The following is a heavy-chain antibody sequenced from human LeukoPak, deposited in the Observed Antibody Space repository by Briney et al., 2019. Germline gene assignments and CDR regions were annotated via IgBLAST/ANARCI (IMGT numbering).Heavy chain of an antibody. V-gene: IGHV3-23*01. CDR2: ISGSGGRT. CDR1: GFTFSRCG. D-gene: IGHD3-10*01. J-gene: IGHJ4*02. Sequence: GGSLRLSCGASGFTFSRCGMSWVRQAPGKGLEWVSAISGSGGRTYSADSVKGRFTISRDNSKNTLYLQMNSLRAEDTALYYCASAGLTYGSGSYFVYWGQGTLVTVSS. CDR3: ASAGLTYGSGSYFVY.